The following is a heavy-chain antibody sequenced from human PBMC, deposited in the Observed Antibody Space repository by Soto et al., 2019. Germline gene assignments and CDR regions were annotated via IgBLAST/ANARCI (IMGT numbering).Heavy chain of an antibody. D-gene: IGHD5-18*01. Sequence: QVQLVQSGAEVKKPGASVKVSCKASGYTFTSYGISWVRQAPGQGLEWMGWISAYNGNTNYAQKLQGRVTMTTDTSTSTANMELRSLRSDDTAVYYCPRIPKHTAMVRFRPFDYWGQGTLVTVSS. J-gene: IGHJ4*02. V-gene: IGHV1-18*01. CDR2: ISAYNGNT. CDR1: GYTFTSYG. CDR3: PRIPKHTAMVRFRPFDY.